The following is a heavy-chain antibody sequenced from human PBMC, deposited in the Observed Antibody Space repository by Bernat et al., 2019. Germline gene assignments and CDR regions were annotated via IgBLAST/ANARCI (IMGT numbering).Heavy chain of an antibody. D-gene: IGHD5-24*01. V-gene: IGHV3-7*04. Sequence: EVQLVESGGGVVQPGGSLRLSCAASGFTFSSYWMSWVRQAPGKGLEWVANIKQDGSEKYYVDSVKGRFTISRDNAKNSLYLQMNSLRDEDTAVYYCARRWLTIASFAFDIWGQGTMVTVSS. CDR1: GFTFSSYW. CDR3: ARRWLTIASFAFDI. CDR2: IKQDGSEK. J-gene: IGHJ3*02.